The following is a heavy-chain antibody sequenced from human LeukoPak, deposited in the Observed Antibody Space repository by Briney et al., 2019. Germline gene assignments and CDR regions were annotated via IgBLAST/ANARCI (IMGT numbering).Heavy chain of an antibody. V-gene: IGHV4-59*01. CDR3: ARDRGYSYGHYYYYYYMDV. CDR1: GGSISSYY. Sequence: PSETLSFTCTVSGGSISSYYWSWIRQPPGKGLEWIGYIYYSGSTNYNPSLKSRVTISVDTSKNQFSLKLSSVTAADTAVYYCARDRGYSYGHYYYYYYMDVWGKGTTVTVSS. CDR2: IYYSGST. D-gene: IGHD5-18*01. J-gene: IGHJ6*03.